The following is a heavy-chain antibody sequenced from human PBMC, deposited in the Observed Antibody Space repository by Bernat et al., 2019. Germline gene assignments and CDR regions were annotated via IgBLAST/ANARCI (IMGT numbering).Heavy chain of an antibody. CDR3: ARGGNIYYFDY. CDR2: ISSSGSTI. J-gene: IGHJ4*02. CDR1: GFTFSSYE. V-gene: IGHV3-48*03. D-gene: IGHD3-10*01. Sequence: EVQLVESGGGLVQPGGSLRLSSAASGFTFSSYEMNWVRQAPGKGLECVSYISSSGSTIYYADSVKGRFTISRDNAKNSLYLQMNSLRAEDTAVYYCARGGNIYYFDYWGQGTLVTVSS.